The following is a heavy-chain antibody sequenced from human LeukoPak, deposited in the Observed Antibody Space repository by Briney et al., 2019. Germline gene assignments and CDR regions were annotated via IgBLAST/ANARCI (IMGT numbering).Heavy chain of an antibody. CDR2: IYYSGST. V-gene: IGHV4-59*08. CDR1: GGSISSYY. CDR3: ARGWGYFDF. J-gene: IGHJ4*02. D-gene: IGHD7-27*01. Sequence: SETLSLTCTVSGGSISSYYWSWIRQPPGKGLEWIGYIYYSGSTDYNPSLRSRVTISVDTSKNHFSLNLTSVTAADTAVYFCARGWGYFDFWGQGTLISVSS.